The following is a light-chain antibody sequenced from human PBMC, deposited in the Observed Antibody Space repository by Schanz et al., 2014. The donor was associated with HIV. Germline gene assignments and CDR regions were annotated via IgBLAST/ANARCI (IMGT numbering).Light chain of an antibody. V-gene: IGKV3-20*01. CDR2: SAS. J-gene: IGKJ1*01. CDR3: QQYGSSPGWT. Sequence: EIVLTQSPGTLSLSPGERATLSCRASQTVSSNSLGWYQQKRGQVPRLLIYSASRRANGIPDRFSGSGSGTDFTLTISRLEPEDFAVYYCQQYGSSPGWTFGQGTKVEIK. CDR1: QTVSSNS.